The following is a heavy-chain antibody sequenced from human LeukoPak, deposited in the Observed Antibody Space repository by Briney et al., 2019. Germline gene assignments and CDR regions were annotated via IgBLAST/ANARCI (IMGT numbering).Heavy chain of an antibody. V-gene: IGHV4-39*01. J-gene: IGHJ5*02. CDR2: IFYSGSA. D-gene: IGHD2-21*02. Sequence: PSETLSLTCIVSGDSISSTSYYWAWIRQPPGKGLEWIGMIFYSGSAYYTPSLRGRVTLSVDTSRNQFSLNLISVTAADTGVYFCARQQSDTSLFDPWGQGALVTVSS. CDR3: ARQQSDTSLFDP. CDR1: GDSISSTSYY.